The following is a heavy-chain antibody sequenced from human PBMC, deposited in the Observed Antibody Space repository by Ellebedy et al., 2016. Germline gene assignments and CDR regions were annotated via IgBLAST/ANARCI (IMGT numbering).Heavy chain of an antibody. D-gene: IGHD5-24*01. Sequence: SETLSLXXTVSGDSISSYYWSWIRQPPGKGLEWIGYIYYSGSTNYNPSLKSRVTISVDTSKNQFSLKLTSVTAADTAVYYCARDDRDGYNLGLDYWGQGTLVTVSS. V-gene: IGHV4-59*12. CDR2: IYYSGST. CDR3: ARDDRDGYNLGLDY. J-gene: IGHJ4*02. CDR1: GDSISSYY.